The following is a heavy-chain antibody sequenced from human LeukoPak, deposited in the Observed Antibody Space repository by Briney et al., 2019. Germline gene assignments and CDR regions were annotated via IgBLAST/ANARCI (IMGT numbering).Heavy chain of an antibody. D-gene: IGHD6-19*01. V-gene: IGHV4-34*12. CDR2: IIDTGST. J-gene: IGHJ3*02. CDR3: AIRRPVAGLDAFDI. CDR1: GESFSGYY. Sequence: PSETLSLTCVVYGESFSGYYWTWIRQPPGKGLEWIGEIIDTGSTKYNSSLKSRVTISVDTSKNQFSLKLSSVTAADTAVYYCAIRRPVAGLDAFDIWGHGTMVTVSS.